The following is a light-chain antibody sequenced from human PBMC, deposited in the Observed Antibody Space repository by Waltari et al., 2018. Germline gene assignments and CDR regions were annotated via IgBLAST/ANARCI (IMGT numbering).Light chain of an antibody. V-gene: IGLV2-14*01. J-gene: IGLJ1*01. CDR2: EVT. CDR3: SSYTTSSTVYV. Sequence: QSALTRPASVSGSPGQSITISCTGTSRDVGTYDYVSWYQQHPGKAPKLMIYEVTKRPSGIANRFSGSKSGNTASLTISGLQAEDEADYYCSSYTTSSTVYVFGTGTKVTVL. CDR1: SRDVGTYDY.